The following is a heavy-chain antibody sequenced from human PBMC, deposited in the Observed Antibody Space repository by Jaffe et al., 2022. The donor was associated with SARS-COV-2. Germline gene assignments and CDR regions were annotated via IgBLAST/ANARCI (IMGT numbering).Heavy chain of an antibody. V-gene: IGHV3-7*01. Sequence: EVQLVESGGDLVQPGGSQRLSCAASGFTFSTYWMGWVRQAPGKGPEWVANIKQDGSEKNYVDSVRGRFTISRDNAKNSLYLQMNSLRAEDTAVYYCARDYGGSLDYWGQGTLVTVSS. CDR1: GFTFSTYW. CDR2: IKQDGSEK. D-gene: IGHD2-15*01. CDR3: ARDYGGSLDY. J-gene: IGHJ4*02.